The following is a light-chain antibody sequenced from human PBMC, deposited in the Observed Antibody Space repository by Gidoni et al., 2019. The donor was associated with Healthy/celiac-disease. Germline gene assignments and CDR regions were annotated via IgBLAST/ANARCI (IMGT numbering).Light chain of an antibody. CDR3: QQYNSYPLT. V-gene: IGKV1-5*03. CDR2: KAS. J-gene: IGKJ4*01. Sequence: DIQTTQSPSTLSASVGDRVTITCRASQSISSWLAWYQQKPGKAPNLLIYKASSLESGVPSRFSGSRSWTEFTLTISSLQPDDFATYYCQQYNSYPLTFGQGTKVEIK. CDR1: QSISSW.